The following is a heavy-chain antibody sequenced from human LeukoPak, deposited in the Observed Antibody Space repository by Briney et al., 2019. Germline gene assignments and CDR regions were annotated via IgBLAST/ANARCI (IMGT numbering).Heavy chain of an antibody. CDR3: AKDMFGVDTAMIKD. CDR2: ISGDGGST. D-gene: IGHD5-18*01. J-gene: IGHJ4*02. V-gene: IGHV3-43*02. CDR1: GFIFDDYA. Sequence: PGGSLRLSCAASGFIFDDYAMHWVRQAPGKGLEWVSLISGDGGSTYYADSVEGRFTISRDNSKNSLYLQMNSLRTEDTALYYCAKDMFGVDTAMIKDWGQGTLVTVSS.